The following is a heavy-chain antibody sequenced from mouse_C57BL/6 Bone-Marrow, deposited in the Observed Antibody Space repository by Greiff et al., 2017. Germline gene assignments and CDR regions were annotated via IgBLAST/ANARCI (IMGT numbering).Heavy chain of an antibody. CDR1: GFSFTSYG. D-gene: IGHD1-1*02. V-gene: IGHV2-2*01. Sequence: QVQLKQSGPGLVQPSQSLSITCTVSGFSFTSYGVHWVRQSPGKGLEWLGVIWSGGSTDYNAAFISRLSISKDNSKSQVFFKMHSLQADDTAIYYCARSLWFGFAYWGQGTLVTVSA. J-gene: IGHJ3*01. CDR2: IWSGGST. CDR3: ARSLWFGFAY.